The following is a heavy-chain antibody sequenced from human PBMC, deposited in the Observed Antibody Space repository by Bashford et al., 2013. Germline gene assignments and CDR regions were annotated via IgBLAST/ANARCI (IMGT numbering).Heavy chain of an antibody. CDR2: INPNSGGT. CDR3: ARAPPTTVTTRTST. D-gene: IGHD4-17*01. J-gene: IGHJ4*02. Sequence: WVRQAPGQGLEWMGWINPNSGGTNYAQKFQGRVTMTRDTSISTAYMELSRLRSDDTAVYYCARAPPTTVTTRTSTWGQGTLVTVSS. V-gene: IGHV1-2*02.